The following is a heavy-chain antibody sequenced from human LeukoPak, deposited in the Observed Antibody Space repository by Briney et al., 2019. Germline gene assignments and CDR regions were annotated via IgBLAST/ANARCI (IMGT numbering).Heavy chain of an antibody. V-gene: IGHV3-7*01. Sequence: PGGTLRLSCAASGFTFISYGMSWVRQAPGKGLEWVANIKQDGSEKYYVDSVKGRFTISRDNAKNSLYLQMNSLRAEDTAVYYCARVQYGLSFLYYYYYMDVWGKGTTVTISS. J-gene: IGHJ6*03. CDR3: ARVQYGLSFLYYYYYMDV. D-gene: IGHD2-8*01. CDR2: IKQDGSEK. CDR1: GFTFISYG.